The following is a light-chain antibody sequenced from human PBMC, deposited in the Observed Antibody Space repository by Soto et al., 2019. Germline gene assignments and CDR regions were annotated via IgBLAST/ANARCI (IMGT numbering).Light chain of an antibody. J-gene: IGKJ3*01. CDR1: PSVSGSN. V-gene: IGKV3-20*01. CDR3: QQYGTSLFS. Sequence: EIVLTQSPGTLSLSPGERATLSCRASPSVSGSNLAWYQQKPGQAPRLVIYGASSRATGIPDRFSGSGSGTDFTLTISRLEPEDFAVYYCQQYGTSLFSFGPGTKVDI. CDR2: GAS.